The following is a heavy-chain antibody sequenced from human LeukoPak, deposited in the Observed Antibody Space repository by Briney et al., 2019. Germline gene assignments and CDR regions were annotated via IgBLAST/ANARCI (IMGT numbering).Heavy chain of an antibody. CDR3: ARAFVDTAMVTGAYYYYYYMDV. CDR1: GYTFTSYG. D-gene: IGHD5-18*01. J-gene: IGHJ6*03. Sequence: ASVKVSCKASGYTFTSYGISWVRQAPGQGLEWMGWISAYNGNTNYAQKLQGRVTMTTDTSTSTAYMELRSLRSDDTAVYYCARAFVDTAMVTGAYYYYYYMDVWGKGTTVTVSS. CDR2: ISAYNGNT. V-gene: IGHV1-18*01.